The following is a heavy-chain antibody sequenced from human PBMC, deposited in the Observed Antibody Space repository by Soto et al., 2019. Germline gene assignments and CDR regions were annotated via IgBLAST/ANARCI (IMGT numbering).Heavy chain of an antibody. V-gene: IGHV1-2*02. Sequence: ASVKVSCKASGYTFTGYYMHWVRQAPGQGLEWMGWINPNSGGTNYAQKFQGRVTMTRDTSISTAYMELSRLRSDDTAVYYCARARGSWSDAFDIWGQGTMVTVSS. J-gene: IGHJ3*02. D-gene: IGHD6-13*01. CDR3: ARARGSWSDAFDI. CDR2: INPNSGGT. CDR1: GYTFTGYY.